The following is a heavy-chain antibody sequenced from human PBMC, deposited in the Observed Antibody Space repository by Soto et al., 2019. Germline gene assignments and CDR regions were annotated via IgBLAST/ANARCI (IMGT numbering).Heavy chain of an antibody. V-gene: IGHV4-31*03. Sequence: QVQLQESGPGLVKPSQTLSLTCTVSGGSISSGGYYWSWIRQHPGKGLEWIGYIYYSGSTYYNPXLKSRVTLSVXXSXNPXSLKLSSVTAADTTVYYCARIGYCSSTSCDNWFDPWGQGTLVTVSS. D-gene: IGHD2-2*01. CDR2: IYYSGST. CDR3: ARIGYCSSTSCDNWFDP. CDR1: GGSISSGGYY. J-gene: IGHJ5*02.